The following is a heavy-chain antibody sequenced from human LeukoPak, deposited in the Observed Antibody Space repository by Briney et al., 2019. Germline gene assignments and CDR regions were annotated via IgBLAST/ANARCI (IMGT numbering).Heavy chain of an antibody. V-gene: IGHV1-2*06. CDR1: GYIFTDYY. D-gene: IGHD2-21*02. CDR3: SRAPASCGGDCYFY. Sequence: ASVKVSCMASGYIFTDYYMHWVRQAPGPRLEWMGRINPNNGGTYYSQKFQGRVTMTRDTSIPTAYMSLSRLRSDDTAVSYCSRAPASCGGDCYFYWGQGTLVTVPS. J-gene: IGHJ4*02. CDR2: INPNNGGT.